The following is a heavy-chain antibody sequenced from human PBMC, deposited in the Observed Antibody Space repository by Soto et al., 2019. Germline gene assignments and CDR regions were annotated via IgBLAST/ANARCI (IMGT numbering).Heavy chain of an antibody. J-gene: IGHJ4*02. Sequence: QVQLQQSGPGLVKPSQTLSLTCAISGDSVSSNSAAWSWIRQSPSRGFVGLGRTYYRSTWYNDYELSVKSLININPDTSKNQYSLQLNFVTPEDTAVYYCLGISTTSTPVWGQGTLITVSS. CDR1: GDSVSSNSAA. CDR3: LGISTTSTPV. V-gene: IGHV6-1*01. D-gene: IGHD1-1*01. CDR2: TYYRSTWYN.